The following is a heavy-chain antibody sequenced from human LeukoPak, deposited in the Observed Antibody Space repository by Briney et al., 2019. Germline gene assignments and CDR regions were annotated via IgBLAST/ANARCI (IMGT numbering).Heavy chain of an antibody. CDR2: ISWDGGST. Sequence: SGGSLRLSCAASGFTFDDYAMHWVRQAPGKGLEWVSLISWDGGSTYYADSVKGRFTISRDNSKNSLYLQMNSLRAEDTALYYCAKDSRYYYYMDVWGKGTTVTVSS. J-gene: IGHJ6*03. CDR3: AKDSRYYYYMDV. CDR1: GFTFDDYA. V-gene: IGHV3-43D*03.